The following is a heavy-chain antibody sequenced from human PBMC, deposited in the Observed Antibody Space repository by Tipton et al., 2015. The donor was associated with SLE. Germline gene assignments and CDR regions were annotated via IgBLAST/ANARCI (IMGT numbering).Heavy chain of an antibody. CDR2: INHSGST. CDR3: ARDILTGYPTFDY. Sequence: TLSLTCAVYGGSFSGYYWSWIRQPPGKGLEWIGEINHSGSTNYNPSLKSRVTISVGTSKNQFSLKLNSVTAADTAVYYCARDILTGYPTFDYWGQRTLVTVSS. D-gene: IGHD3-9*01. J-gene: IGHJ4*02. V-gene: IGHV4-34*01. CDR1: GGSFSGYY.